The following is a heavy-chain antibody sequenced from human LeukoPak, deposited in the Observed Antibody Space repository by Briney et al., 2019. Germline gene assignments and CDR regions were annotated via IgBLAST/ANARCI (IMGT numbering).Heavy chain of an antibody. CDR1: GFSFGGYA. Sequence: GRSLRLSCAASGFSFGGYALHWARQAPGKGLEWVASISWNSGDIVHADSVKGRFTISRDNAKNSLYLQMDSLRTEDTALYYCVKSGGYATAIRYFDLWGRGTLVTVSS. CDR2: ISWNSGDI. CDR3: VKSGGYATAIRYFDL. D-gene: IGHD2-21*02. J-gene: IGHJ2*01. V-gene: IGHV3-9*01.